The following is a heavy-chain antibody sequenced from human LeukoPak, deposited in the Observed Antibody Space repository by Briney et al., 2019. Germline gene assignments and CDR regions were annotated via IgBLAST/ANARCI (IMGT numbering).Heavy chain of an antibody. Sequence: SETLSLTCTVSGGSISSYYWSWIRQPPGKGLEWIGYIYYSGSTNYNPSLKSRVTISVDTSKNQFSLKLSSVTAADTAVYYCARGSLIAAAGPYNWFDPWAREPWSPSPQ. D-gene: IGHD6-13*01. CDR3: ARGSLIAAAGPYNWFDP. V-gene: IGHV4-59*01. J-gene: IGHJ5*02. CDR1: GGSISSYY. CDR2: IYYSGST.